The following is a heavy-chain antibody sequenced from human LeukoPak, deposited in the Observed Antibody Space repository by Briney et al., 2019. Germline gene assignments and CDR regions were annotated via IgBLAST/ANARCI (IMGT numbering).Heavy chain of an antibody. D-gene: IGHD3-16*01. CDR3: ARAYTSPNGPY. V-gene: IGHV1-2*02. J-gene: IGHJ4*02. Sequence: ASVKVSCKASGYTFTDYYLHWVRRAPGHGLEWMGWINTNSGGTNYAQKFQGRVTMTRDTSITTAYMELNRLRSDDTAVYYCARAYTSPNGPYWGQGILVTVSS. CDR1: GYTFTDYY. CDR2: INTNSGGT.